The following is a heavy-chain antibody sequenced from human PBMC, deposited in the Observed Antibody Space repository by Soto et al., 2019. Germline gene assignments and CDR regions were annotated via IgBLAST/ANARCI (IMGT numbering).Heavy chain of an antibody. CDR3: AKHRAQAARSGYYGMDV. CDR1: VFTFSSDG. Sequence: SLILSCGASVFTFSSDGVHWVRQAPGNGLEWVAVISYDGRNKYYADSVKGRFTISRDNSKNTLYLQMNSLRAEDTAVSYCAKHRAQAARSGYYGMDVWGQGTGVTVSS. CDR2: ISYDGRNK. J-gene: IGHJ6*02. V-gene: IGHV3-30*18. D-gene: IGHD6-6*01.